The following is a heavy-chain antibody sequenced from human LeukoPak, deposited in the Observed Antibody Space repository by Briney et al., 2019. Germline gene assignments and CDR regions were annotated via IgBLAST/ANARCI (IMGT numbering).Heavy chain of an antibody. Sequence: PGGSLRLSCAASGFTFSSYAMSWVRQAPGKGLEWVSAISGSGGSTYYADSVKGRFTISRDNSKNTLYLQMNSLRAEDTAVYYCAKSYYGSGSYYPYYRGQGTLVTVSS. D-gene: IGHD3-10*01. CDR1: GFTFSSYA. V-gene: IGHV3-23*01. CDR3: AKSYYGSGSYYPYY. CDR2: ISGSGGST. J-gene: IGHJ4*02.